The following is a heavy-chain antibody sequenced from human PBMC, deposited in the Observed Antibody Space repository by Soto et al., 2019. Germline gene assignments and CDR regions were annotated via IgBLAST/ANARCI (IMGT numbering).Heavy chain of an antibody. J-gene: IGHJ5*02. V-gene: IGHV4-4*07. CDR2: IYPSGST. Sequence: SETRSRTWTVSGGSISYYCWSGIRQSAGKGLEWIGRIYPSGSTNYNPSLKGRVTMSVDTSNNQFSPNLGSVTAADTAVYYCARDRTAAGPSNWFDPWGQGTLVTVSS. D-gene: IGHD6-13*01. CDR1: GGSISYYC. CDR3: ARDRTAAGPSNWFDP.